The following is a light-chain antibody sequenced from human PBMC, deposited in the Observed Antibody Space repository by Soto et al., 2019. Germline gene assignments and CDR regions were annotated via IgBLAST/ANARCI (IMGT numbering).Light chain of an antibody. Sequence: QSVLTHPPSVSGSPGQSVTISCTGTSNDIGSYNRVSWYQQPPGTAPKLIIYEVSNRPSGVPDRFSGSKSGNTASLTISGLQAEDEADYYCTSCTTSNTWVFGGGTKLTVL. J-gene: IGLJ3*02. CDR1: SNDIGSYNR. CDR3: TSCTTSNTWV. CDR2: EVS. V-gene: IGLV2-18*02.